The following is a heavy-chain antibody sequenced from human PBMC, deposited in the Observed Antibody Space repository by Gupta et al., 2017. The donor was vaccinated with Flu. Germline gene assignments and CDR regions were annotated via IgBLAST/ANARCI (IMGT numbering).Heavy chain of an antibody. CDR2: IYYSGNN. V-gene: IGHV4-39*01. D-gene: IGHD5-18*01. Sequence: YWGWIRQHPGKGLVWIGSIYYSGNNKYNPSLNSRVTIAVDTSRNQISLKLNSVAAADTAVYYCARHGGYSYGYPFDYWGQGTLVTVSS. CDR1: Y. CDR3: ARHGGYSYGYPFDY. J-gene: IGHJ4*02.